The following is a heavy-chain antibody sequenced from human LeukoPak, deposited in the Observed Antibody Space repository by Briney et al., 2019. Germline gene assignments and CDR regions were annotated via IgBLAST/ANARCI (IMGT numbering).Heavy chain of an antibody. J-gene: IGHJ6*03. CDR1: GGSISSSTYY. V-gene: IGHV4-39*07. D-gene: IGHD2-21*01. CDR2: IYYSGSA. CDR3: ATVSSVGIKDYYYYMDV. Sequence: SETLSLTCTVSGGSISSSTYYWGWIRQPPGKGLEWIGTIYYSGSAYYNPSLTSRVTISVGTSKNRFSLKVSSVTAADTAVYYCATVSSVGIKDYYYYMDVWGKGTTVTVSS.